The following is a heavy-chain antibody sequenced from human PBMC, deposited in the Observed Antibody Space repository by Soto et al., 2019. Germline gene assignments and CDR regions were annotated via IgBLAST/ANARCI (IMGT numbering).Heavy chain of an antibody. Sequence: KASETLSLTCTVSGDSMSTYYWSWIRQPPGKGLEWIGYIYYSGSTNYNPSLKSRVAISVDTSKNQFSLRLSSVTAADTAVYYCAGRYSYGSFFDYWGQGALVTVS. CDR3: AGRYSYGSFFDY. V-gene: IGHV4-59*12. D-gene: IGHD5-18*01. J-gene: IGHJ4*02. CDR2: IYYSGST. CDR1: GDSMSTYY.